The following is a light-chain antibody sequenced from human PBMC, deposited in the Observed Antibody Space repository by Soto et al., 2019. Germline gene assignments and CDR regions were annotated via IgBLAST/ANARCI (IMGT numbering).Light chain of an antibody. CDR1: QRVSSTF. Sequence: EIVLTQSPGSLSLSPGERATLSCRASQRVSSTFFAWYQQRPGQAPRLLLYGASSRAAGIPERFGGSGSGTVFSFANCRLKRKDFAVYCFQQFDCSVTFGQGTKVEI. CDR3: QQFDCSVT. V-gene: IGKV3-20*01. J-gene: IGKJ1*01. CDR2: GAS.